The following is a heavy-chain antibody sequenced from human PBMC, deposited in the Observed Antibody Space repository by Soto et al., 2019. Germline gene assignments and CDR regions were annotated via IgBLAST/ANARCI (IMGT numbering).Heavy chain of an antibody. V-gene: IGHV4-59*01. CDR3: ARRITMVRGVIGDYMDV. D-gene: IGHD3-10*01. J-gene: IGHJ6*03. Sequence: SETLSLTCTVSGGSISSYYWSWIRQPPGKGLEWIGYIYYSGSTNYNPSLKSRVTISVDTSKNQFSLKLSSVTAADTAVYYCARRITMVRGVIGDYMDVWGKGTTVTVSS. CDR2: IYYSGST. CDR1: GGSISSYY.